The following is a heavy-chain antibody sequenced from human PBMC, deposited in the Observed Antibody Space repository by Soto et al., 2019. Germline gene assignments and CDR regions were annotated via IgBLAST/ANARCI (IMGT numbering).Heavy chain of an antibody. Sequence: QVQLQQWGAGLLKPSETLSLTCAVYGGSFSGYYWSWIRQPPGKGLEWIGEINHSGSTNYNPSLTSRVTISVDTSKNQFSLKMSSVTAADTAVYYCASVTSGWSEYYFDYWGQGTLVTVSS. D-gene: IGHD6-19*01. V-gene: IGHV4-34*01. J-gene: IGHJ4*02. CDR2: INHSGST. CDR3: ASVTSGWSEYYFDY. CDR1: GGSFSGYY.